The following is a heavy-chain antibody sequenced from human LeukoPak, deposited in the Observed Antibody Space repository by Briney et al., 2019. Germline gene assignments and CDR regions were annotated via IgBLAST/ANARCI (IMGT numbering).Heavy chain of an antibody. V-gene: IGHV3-30-3*01. D-gene: IGHD2-15*01. CDR2: ISYEGSNK. CDR1: GFTFSSYT. CDR3: ARELIRYCIGGSCSRPGY. J-gene: IGHJ4*02. Sequence: GGSLRLSCAASGFTFSSYTMNWVRQAPGKGLEWVAVISYEGSNKYYADSVKGRFTISRDNSKNTLYLQMNSLRAEDTAVYYCARELIRYCIGGSCSRPGYWGQGTLVTVSS.